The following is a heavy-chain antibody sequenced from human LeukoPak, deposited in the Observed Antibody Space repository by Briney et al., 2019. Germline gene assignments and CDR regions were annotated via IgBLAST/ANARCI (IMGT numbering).Heavy chain of an antibody. Sequence: PAETLSLTCSVSGGSIRSLGYSWGWIRQPPGKGLEWIASMYYTGTTYYNPSLKSRVTMSVDTSKNQFSLNLTSGTAADTAVFYCARSVSAYAGRGWFDPWGQGTLVTVSS. D-gene: IGHD5-12*01. CDR3: ARSVSAYAGRGWFDP. V-gene: IGHV4-39*07. J-gene: IGHJ5*02. CDR1: GGSIRSLGYS. CDR2: MYYTGTT.